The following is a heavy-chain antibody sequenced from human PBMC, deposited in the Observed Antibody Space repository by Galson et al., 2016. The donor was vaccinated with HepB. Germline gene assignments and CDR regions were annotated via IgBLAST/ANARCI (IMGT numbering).Heavy chain of an antibody. V-gene: IGHV4-61*01. CDR2: IYYSGST. D-gene: IGHD2-2*01. CDR3: ARTSVVPAATYDR. CDR1: GGSVSSGHYH. Sequence: SETLSLTCTVSGGSVSSGHYHWSWIRQSPGKGLEWIGYIYYSGSTNYNPSLKSRVTILIDTSKNQFSLRLSSVTAADTAVYYCARTSVVPAATYDRWGQGILVTVSS. J-gene: IGHJ5*02.